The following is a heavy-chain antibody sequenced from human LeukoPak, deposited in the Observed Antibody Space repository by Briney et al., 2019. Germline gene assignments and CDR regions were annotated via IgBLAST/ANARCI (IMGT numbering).Heavy chain of an antibody. J-gene: IGHJ3*02. CDR3: ARGDGTTSLYDI. CDR2: IYDSGST. CDR1: GGSISSYY. D-gene: IGHD5-24*01. V-gene: IGHV4-59*01. Sequence: SETLSLTCTVSGGSISSYYWSWIRQPPGMGLEWIGYIYDSGSTIHNPSLKSRVTISVDTSKNQFSLKLSSVTAADTAVYYCARGDGTTSLYDIWGQGTMVTVSS.